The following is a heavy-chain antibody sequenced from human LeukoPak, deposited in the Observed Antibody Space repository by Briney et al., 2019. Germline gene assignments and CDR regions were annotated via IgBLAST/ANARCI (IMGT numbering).Heavy chain of an antibody. CDR1: GFTFSNFW. J-gene: IGHJ4*02. CDR2: IHPEGNEK. D-gene: IGHD1-1*01. CDR3: ARGDDFSGDH. V-gene: IGHV3-7*04. Sequence: GSLRLSCAVSGFTFSNFWMSWVRQAPGRGLEWVANIHPEGNEKYRVESVKGRFTISRDNTKNLPFLQMNGLRVEDTAVYYCARGDDFSGDHWGQGTLVTVSS.